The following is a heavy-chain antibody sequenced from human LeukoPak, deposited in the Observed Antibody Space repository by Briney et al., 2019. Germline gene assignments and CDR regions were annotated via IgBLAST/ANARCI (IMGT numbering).Heavy chain of an antibody. CDR3: AKTLVAGYCSGGSCYSEHYFDY. Sequence: PGGSLRLSCAASGFTFSSYAMSWVRQAPGKGLEWVSTISGSDGSTYYADSVKGRFTISRDNSKNTMYLQMNSLRAEDTAVYYCAKTLVAGYCSGGSCYSEHYFDYWGQGTLVTVSS. V-gene: IGHV3-23*01. CDR2: ISGSDGST. CDR1: GFTFSSYA. D-gene: IGHD2-15*01. J-gene: IGHJ4*02.